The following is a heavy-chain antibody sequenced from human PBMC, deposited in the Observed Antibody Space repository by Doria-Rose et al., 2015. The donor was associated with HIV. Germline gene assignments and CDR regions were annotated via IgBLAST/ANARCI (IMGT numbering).Heavy chain of an antibody. J-gene: IGHJ4*02. D-gene: IGHD6-13*01. V-gene: IGHV4-34*01. CDR3: ASALPGGYGY. CDR1: GGSFSGYY. CDR2: INHSGST. Sequence: QVQLQQWGAGLLEPSETLSLTCAVHGGSFSGYYWSWIRQPPGKGLEWIGEINHSGSTNYNPSLKSRVTISVDTSKNQFSLKLSSVTAADTAVYYCASALPGGYGYWGQGTLVTVSS.